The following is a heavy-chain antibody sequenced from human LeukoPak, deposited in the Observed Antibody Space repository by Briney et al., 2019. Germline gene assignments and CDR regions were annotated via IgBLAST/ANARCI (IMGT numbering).Heavy chain of an antibody. D-gene: IGHD6-6*01. CDR2: ISGSGGST. Sequence: PGGSLRLSCAASGFTFGSYAMSWVRQAPGKGLEWVSAISGSGGSTYYADSVKGRFTISRDNSKNTLYLQMNSLRAEDTAVYYCAKEPGEYSSSRYFDYWGQGTLVTVSS. V-gene: IGHV3-23*01. CDR1: GFTFGSYA. CDR3: AKEPGEYSSSRYFDY. J-gene: IGHJ4*02.